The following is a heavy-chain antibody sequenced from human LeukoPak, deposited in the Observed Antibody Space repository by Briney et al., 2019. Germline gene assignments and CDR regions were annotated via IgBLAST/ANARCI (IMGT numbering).Heavy chain of an antibody. Sequence: GGSLRLSCAASGFTFSSYSMNWVRQAPGKGLEWFSSISSSSSYVYYADSVKGRFTISRDNAKNSLYLQMNSLRAEDTAVYYCARDTSMVRGVIIPNDYWGQGTLVTVSS. CDR3: ARDTSMVRGVIIPNDY. CDR2: ISSSSSYV. CDR1: GFTFSSYS. D-gene: IGHD3-10*01. V-gene: IGHV3-21*01. J-gene: IGHJ4*02.